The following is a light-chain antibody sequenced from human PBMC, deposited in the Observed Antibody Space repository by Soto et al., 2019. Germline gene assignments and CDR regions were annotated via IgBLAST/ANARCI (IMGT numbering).Light chain of an antibody. CDR3: QQYGSSPWT. CDR1: QSVSSSY. V-gene: IGKV3-20*01. Sequence: EIVLTQSPGTLSLSPGERATLSCRASQSVSSSYLAWYQQKPGQAPRLLVYGVSSRATGIPDRFSGSGSGADFTLTISRLEPEDFAVYQCQQYGSSPWTFGQGTKVAIK. CDR2: GVS. J-gene: IGKJ1*01.